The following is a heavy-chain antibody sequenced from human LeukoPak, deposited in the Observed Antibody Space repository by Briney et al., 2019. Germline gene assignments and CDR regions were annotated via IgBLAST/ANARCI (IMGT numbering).Heavy chain of an antibody. D-gene: IGHD2-15*01. J-gene: IGHJ4*02. CDR3: ARDIGGCYTAIDY. CDR2: ISSRSAHI. V-gene: IGHV3-21*06. Sequence: GGSLRLSCAASGFSFSSYSMNWVRQAPGKGLEWVSFISSRSAHINYADSVKGRFTISRENPRNSLYLQMNSLRAEDTAVYYCARDIGGCYTAIDYWGQGTLVTVSS. CDR1: GFSFSSYS.